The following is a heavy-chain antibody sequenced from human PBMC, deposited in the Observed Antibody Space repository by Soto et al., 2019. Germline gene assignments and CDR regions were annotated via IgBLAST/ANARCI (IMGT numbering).Heavy chain of an antibody. CDR3: ARATGADKEDY. V-gene: IGHV3-7*04. Sequence: EVQLVESGGGLVQPGGSLRLSCSASGFIFSSYWMSWLRQAPGKGLEWVASMNEYGSERYYVDSVKGRFTIPRDNAKNSLYLQMNSLGPEDTAVSYRARATGADKEDYWGQGTLVTVSS. J-gene: IGHJ4*02. CDR1: GFIFSSYW. D-gene: IGHD3-10*01. CDR2: MNEYGSER.